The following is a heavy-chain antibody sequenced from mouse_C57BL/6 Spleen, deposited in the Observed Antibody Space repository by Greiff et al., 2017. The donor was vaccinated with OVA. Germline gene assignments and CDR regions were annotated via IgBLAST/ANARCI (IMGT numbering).Heavy chain of an antibody. CDR3: ARSLDGYYGYAMDY. Sequence: VQLQQSGPELVKPGASVKIPCKASGYTFTDYYMDWVKQSHGKSLEWIGDINPNNGGTIYNQKFKGKATLTVDKSSSTAYMELRSLTSEDTAVYYCARSLDGYYGYAMDYWGQGTSVTVSS. V-gene: IGHV1-18*01. J-gene: IGHJ4*01. CDR1: GYTFTDYY. D-gene: IGHD2-3*01. CDR2: INPNNGGT.